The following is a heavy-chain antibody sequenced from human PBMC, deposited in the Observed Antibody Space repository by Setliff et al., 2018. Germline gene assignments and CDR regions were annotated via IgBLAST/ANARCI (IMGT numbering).Heavy chain of an antibody. CDR2: INAGNGNT. V-gene: IGHV1-3*01. CDR1: GYTFSNYG. J-gene: IGHJ5*02. CDR3: ARVGSKPQLGWFDP. Sequence: GASVKVSCKASGYTFSNYGISWVRQAPGQRLEWMGWINAGNGNTKYSQKFQGRVTITRDTSASTAYMELSSLRVEDTAVYYCARVGSKPQLGWFDPWGQGTLVTVSS. D-gene: IGHD1-26*01.